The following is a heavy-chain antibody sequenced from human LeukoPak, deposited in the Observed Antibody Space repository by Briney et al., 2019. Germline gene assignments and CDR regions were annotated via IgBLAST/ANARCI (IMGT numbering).Heavy chain of an antibody. Sequence: GGSLRLSCAASGFTFSSYSMNWVRQAPGKGLEWVSSISSSSSYIYYADSVKGRFTISRDNAKNSLYLQMNSLRAEDTAVYYCARGGAAAGTFVFDYWGQGTLVTVSS. CDR1: GFTFSSYS. D-gene: IGHD6-13*01. J-gene: IGHJ4*02. CDR3: ARGGAAAGTFVFDY. V-gene: IGHV3-21*01. CDR2: ISSSSSYI.